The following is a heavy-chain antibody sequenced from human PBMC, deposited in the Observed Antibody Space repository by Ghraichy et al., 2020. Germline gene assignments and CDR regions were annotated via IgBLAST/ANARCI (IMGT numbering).Heavy chain of an antibody. CDR1: GFSFSNYI. Sequence: GESLNISCAASGFSFSNYIMHWVRQAPGKGLEWVALMSYDGYNEHYADSVKGRFTISRDNSKNTLYLQMNSLSGEDTAVYYCAREPTMGGADAFDLWGQGTMLTVSS. CDR3: AREPTMGGADAFDL. J-gene: IGHJ3*01. V-gene: IGHV3-30-3*01. CDR2: MSYDGYNE. D-gene: IGHD3-16*01.